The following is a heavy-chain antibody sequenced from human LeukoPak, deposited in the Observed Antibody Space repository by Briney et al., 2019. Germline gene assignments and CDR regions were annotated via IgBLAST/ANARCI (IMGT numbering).Heavy chain of an antibody. CDR1: GFTFGNAW. J-gene: IGHJ5*02. Sequence: GGSLRLSCAASGFTFGNAWMSWVRQAPGKGLEWVGRIKSKTDGGTTDYAAPVKGRFTISRDDSKNTLYLQMNSLKTEDTAVYYCTTVSWDWNSNWYDPWGQGTLVTVSS. V-gene: IGHV3-15*01. CDR2: IKSKTDGGTT. D-gene: IGHD1-7*01. CDR3: TTVSWDWNSNWYDP.